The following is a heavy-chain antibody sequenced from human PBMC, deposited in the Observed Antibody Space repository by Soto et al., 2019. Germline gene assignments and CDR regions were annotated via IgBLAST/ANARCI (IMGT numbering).Heavy chain of an antibody. CDR2: ISGDGGST. D-gene: IGHD3-22*01. Sequence: GGSLRLSCAASGFTFDDYAMHWVRQAPGKGLEWVSLISGDGGSTYYADSVKGRFTISRDNSKNSLYLQMNSLRTEDTALYYCVKSSRYYDSSGYLSYFDYWGQGTLVTVSS. V-gene: IGHV3-43*02. CDR3: VKSSRYYDSSGYLSYFDY. J-gene: IGHJ4*02. CDR1: GFTFDDYA.